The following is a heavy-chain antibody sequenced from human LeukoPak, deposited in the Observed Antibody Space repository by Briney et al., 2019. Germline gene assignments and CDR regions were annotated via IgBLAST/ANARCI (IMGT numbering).Heavy chain of an antibody. V-gene: IGHV4-34*01. D-gene: IGHD2-15*01. J-gene: IGHJ4*02. Sequence: SETLSLTCAVYGGSFSGYYWSWIRQPPGKGLEGIGEINHSGSTNYNPSLKSRVTISVDTSKNQFSLKLSSVTAADTAVYYCARGLSSRRGYYFDYWGQGTLVTVSS. CDR1: GGSFSGYY. CDR3: ARGLSSRRGYYFDY. CDR2: INHSGST.